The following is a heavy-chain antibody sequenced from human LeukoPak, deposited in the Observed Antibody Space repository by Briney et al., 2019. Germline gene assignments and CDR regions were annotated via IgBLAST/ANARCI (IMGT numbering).Heavy chain of an antibody. D-gene: IGHD6-19*01. CDR1: GYSISSGYY. V-gene: IGHV4-38-2*02. Sequence: SETLSLTCAVSGYSISSGYYWGRSRQPPGQGLEWTGIIYYSGSTYYNPSLKSRVTISVDTSKIQFSLKLSSVTAADTAVYYCARDRAGKGYFDYWGQGTLVTVFS. CDR3: ARDRAGKGYFDY. CDR2: IYYSGST. J-gene: IGHJ4*02.